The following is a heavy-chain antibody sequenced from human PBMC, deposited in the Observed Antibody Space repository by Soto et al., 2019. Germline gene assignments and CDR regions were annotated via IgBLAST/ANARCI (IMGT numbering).Heavy chain of an antibody. CDR2: INPNSGGT. CDR1: GYTFTGYY. Sequence: GASVKVSCKASGYTFTGYYMHWVRQAPGQGLEWMGWINPNSGGTNYAQKFQGWVTMTRDTSISTAYMELSRLRSDDTAVYYCARADTATFYYYYGMDVWGQGTTVTVSS. CDR3: ARADTATFYYYYGMDV. V-gene: IGHV1-2*04. J-gene: IGHJ6*02. D-gene: IGHD5-18*01.